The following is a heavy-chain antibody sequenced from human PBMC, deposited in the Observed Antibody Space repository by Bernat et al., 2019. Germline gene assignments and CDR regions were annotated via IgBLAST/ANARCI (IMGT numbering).Heavy chain of an antibody. D-gene: IGHD6-19*01. J-gene: IGHJ6*03. CDR2: ESYDGSHK. Sequence: QVQLVESGGGVVQPGRSLRRSCAASAFTFSNSSLHCVRHAPAKGLVWVAFESYDGSHKYYPDSVKGRFTISRDNSKNTLYLQMDSLRPEDTAVYYCARDGRAYSSAWVYYYYYYMDVWGKGTTVTVSS. V-gene: IGHV3-30*04. CDR3: ARDGRAYSSAWVYYYYYYMDV. CDR1: AFTFSNSS.